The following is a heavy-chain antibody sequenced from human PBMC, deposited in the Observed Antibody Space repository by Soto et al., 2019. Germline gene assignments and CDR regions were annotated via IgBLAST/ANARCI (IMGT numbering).Heavy chain of an antibody. Sequence: ASVQVSCKTSCFVYTSFGISWVRQAPGQDLEWMGWIRPYNGDTKYAQKFQDRVIMTSDTSTTTAYMQLRSLRSEDTAAYFCVRRMVTDFWSLYYYFDYWGRGTPVTVSS. CDR1: CFVYTSFG. V-gene: IGHV1-18*04. J-gene: IGHJ4*02. CDR3: VRRMVTDFWSLYYYFDY. CDR2: IRPYNGDT. D-gene: IGHD3-3*01.